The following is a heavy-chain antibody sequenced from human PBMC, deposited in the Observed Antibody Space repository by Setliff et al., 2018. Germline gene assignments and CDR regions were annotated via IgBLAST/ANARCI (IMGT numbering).Heavy chain of an antibody. CDR3: ARRGERFFNWFDP. V-gene: IGHV5-51*01. D-gene: IGHD2-21*01. J-gene: IGHJ5*02. CDR2: IYPGNADT. CDR1: GYSFTDYW. Sequence: PGESLKISCKGSGYSFTDYWIAWVRQTPGKGLEWMGTIYPGNADTRYSPSFQGQVTISTDTSINTAFLQWNNLKASDTAVYYCARRGERFFNWFDPWGPGTLGTVSS.